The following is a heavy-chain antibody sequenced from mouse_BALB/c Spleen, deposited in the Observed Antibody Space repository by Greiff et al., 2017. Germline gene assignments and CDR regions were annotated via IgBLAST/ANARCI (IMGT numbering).Heavy chain of an antibody. J-gene: IGHJ4*01. Sequence: QVQLQQSGPELVKPGASVKISCKASGYAFSSSWMNWVKQRPGQGLEWIGRIYPGDGDTNYNGKFKGKATLTADKSSSTAYMQLSSLTSVDSAVYFCARELSSDHYADMDYWGQGTSVTVSS. V-gene: IGHV1-82*01. CDR2: IYPGDGDT. D-gene: IGHD2-13*01. CDR1: GYAFSSSW. CDR3: ARELSSDHYADMDY.